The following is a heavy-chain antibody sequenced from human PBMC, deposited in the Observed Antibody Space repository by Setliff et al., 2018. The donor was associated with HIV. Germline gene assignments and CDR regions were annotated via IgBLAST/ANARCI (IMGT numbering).Heavy chain of an antibody. CDR2: IYFGDSDA. J-gene: IGHJ6*02. D-gene: IGHD3-10*01. CDR3: AKDIGFGELPTSSDYYGMDV. Sequence: GESLKISCKASGYTFTSDWIGWVRQMPGKGLEWMGIIYFGDSDARYSPSFQGQVTISADKSISTTYLQMNSLRAEDTALYYCAKDIGFGELPTSSDYYGMDVWGQGTTVTVSS. V-gene: IGHV5-51*01. CDR1: GYTFTSDW.